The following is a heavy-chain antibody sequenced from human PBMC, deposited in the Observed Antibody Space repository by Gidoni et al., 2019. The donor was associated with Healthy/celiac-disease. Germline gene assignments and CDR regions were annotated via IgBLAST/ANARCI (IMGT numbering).Heavy chain of an antibody. CDR2: INHSGST. CDR3: ARARRRRGYSYGYDGKFNYFDY. V-gene: IGHV4-34*01. J-gene: IGHJ4*02. D-gene: IGHD5-18*01. Sequence: QVQLQQWGAGLLKPSETLSLTCAVYGGSFSGYYWSWIRQPPGKGLEWIGEINHSGSTNYNPSLKSRVTISVDTSKNQFSLKLSSVTAADTAVYYCARARRRRGYSYGYDGKFNYFDYWGQGTLVTVSS. CDR1: GGSFSGYY.